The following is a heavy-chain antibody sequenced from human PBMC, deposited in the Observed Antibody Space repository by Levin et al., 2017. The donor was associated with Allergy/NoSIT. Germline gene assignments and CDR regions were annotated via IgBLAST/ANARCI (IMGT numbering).Heavy chain of an antibody. CDR3: TRDNYAFLHDY. CDR1: GYTFTDYY. D-gene: IGHD2-2*01. J-gene: IGHJ4*02. CDR2: INTNDGGT. Sequence: GESLKISCQASGYTFTDYYMHWVRQAPGQGLEWMGWINTNDGGTNYAQKFRGRVTMTRDTSISTAYMVLSGLRSDDTAVYYCTRDNYAFLHDYWGQGTLVTVSS. V-gene: IGHV1-2*02.